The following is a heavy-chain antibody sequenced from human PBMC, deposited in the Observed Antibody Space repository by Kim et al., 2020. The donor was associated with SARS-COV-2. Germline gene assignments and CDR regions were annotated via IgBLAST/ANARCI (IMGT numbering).Heavy chain of an antibody. CDR1: GFTFSSYA. CDR3: AKDRIAAAGYYYYYGMDV. Sequence: GGSLRLSCAASGFTFSSYAMSWVRQAPGKGLEWVSAISGSGGSTYYADSVKDRFTISRDNSKNTLYLQMNSLRAEDTAVYYCAKDRIAAAGYYYYYGMDVWGQGTTVTVSS. J-gene: IGHJ6*02. CDR2: ISGSGGST. V-gene: IGHV3-23*01. D-gene: IGHD6-13*01.